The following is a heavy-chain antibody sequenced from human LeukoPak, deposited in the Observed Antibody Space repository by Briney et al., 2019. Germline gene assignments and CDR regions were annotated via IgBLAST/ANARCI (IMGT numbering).Heavy chain of an antibody. D-gene: IGHD3-22*01. J-gene: IGHJ4*02. CDR3: ARDSDYYDSSGSPG. CDR2: IYTSGST. Sequence: SETLSLTCTVSGDSLNTYYWTWIRQSPGKGLEWIGRIYTSGSTNYNPSLKSRVTMSVDTSKNQFSLKLSSVTAADTAVYYCARDSDYYDSSGSPGWSQGTLVTVSS. CDR1: GDSLNTYY. V-gene: IGHV4-4*07.